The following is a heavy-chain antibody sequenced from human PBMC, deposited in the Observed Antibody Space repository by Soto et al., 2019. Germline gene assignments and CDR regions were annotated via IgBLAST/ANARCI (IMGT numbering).Heavy chain of an antibody. Sequence: PVGSLRLSCAASGFTFSNDWMNWVRQGPGKGLEWVSRIISGGTRVTYADSVKGRFTIARDNAKNTLYLEMHSLTAEDTAVYYCARERTSKGGMDVWGQGTTVTVS. CDR1: GFTFSNDW. CDR3: ARERTSKGGMDV. V-gene: IGHV3-74*01. CDR2: IISGGTRV. J-gene: IGHJ6*02.